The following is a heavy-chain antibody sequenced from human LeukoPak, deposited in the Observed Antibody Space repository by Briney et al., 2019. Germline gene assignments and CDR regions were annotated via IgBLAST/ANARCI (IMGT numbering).Heavy chain of an antibody. J-gene: IGHJ6*03. Sequence: SETLSLTCTVSGGSISSYYWSWIRQPPGKGLEWIGYIYYSGSTNYNPSLKSRVTISVDTSKNQFSLKLSSVTAADTAVYYCAREDLWGDYYYMGVWGKGTTVTVSS. D-gene: IGHD3-3*01. V-gene: IGHV4-59*12. CDR3: AREDLWGDYYYMGV. CDR1: GGSISSYY. CDR2: IYYSGST.